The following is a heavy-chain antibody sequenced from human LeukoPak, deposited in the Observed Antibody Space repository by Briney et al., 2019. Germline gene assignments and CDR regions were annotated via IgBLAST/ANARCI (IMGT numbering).Heavy chain of an antibody. CDR3: ARHLPSPAGDILTGYYAEGAFDI. Sequence: PSETLSLTCAVYGGSFSGYYWSWIRQPPGKGLEWIGEINHSGSTNYNPSLKSRVTISVDTSKNQFSLKLSSVTAADTAVYYCARHLPSPAGDILTGYYAEGAFDIWGQGTMVTVSS. D-gene: IGHD3-9*01. J-gene: IGHJ3*02. CDR2: INHSGST. CDR1: GGSFSGYY. V-gene: IGHV4-34*01.